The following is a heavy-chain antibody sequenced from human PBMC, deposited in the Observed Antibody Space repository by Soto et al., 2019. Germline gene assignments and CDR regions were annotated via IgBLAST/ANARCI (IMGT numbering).Heavy chain of an antibody. V-gene: IGHV1-69*02. Sequence: SVKVSCKASGGTFSSYTISWVRQAPGQGLEWMGRIIPILGIANYAQKFQGRITITADKSTSTAYMELSSLRSEDTAVYYCASGTLDYGDYEVDYYYYMDVWGKGTTVTVSS. D-gene: IGHD4-17*01. CDR1: GGTFSSYT. CDR3: ASGTLDYGDYEVDYYYYMDV. CDR2: IIPILGIA. J-gene: IGHJ6*03.